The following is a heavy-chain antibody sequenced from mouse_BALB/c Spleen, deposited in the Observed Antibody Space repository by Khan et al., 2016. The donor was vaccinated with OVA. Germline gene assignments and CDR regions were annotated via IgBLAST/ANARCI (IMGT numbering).Heavy chain of an antibody. CDR3: ARQPYYHYNVMDY. J-gene: IGHJ4*01. Sequence: QVQLKESGPGLVAPSQSLSITCTISGFSLTNYGIHWVRQPPGKGMEWMVVIWSDGSTTYNSALKYRLTIPKDNSTSHVFLKLNRLQPEDTAIYFCARQPYYHYNVMDYWGQGTSVTVSS. D-gene: IGHD2-10*01. CDR2: IWSDGST. CDR1: GFSLTNYG. V-gene: IGHV2-6-1*01.